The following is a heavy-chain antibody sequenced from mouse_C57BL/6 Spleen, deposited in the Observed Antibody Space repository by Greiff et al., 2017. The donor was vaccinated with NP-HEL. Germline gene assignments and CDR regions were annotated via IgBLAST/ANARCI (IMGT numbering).Heavy chain of an antibody. CDR2: IYPGDGDT. D-gene: IGHD1-1*01. Sequence: QVQLQQSGPELVKPGASVKISCKASGYAFSSSWMNWVKQRPGKGLEWIGRIYPGDGDTNYNGKVKGKATLPADKSSSTAHMQLSSLTSEDSAVYIGARVTTVVAPFDYWGQGTTLTVSS. V-gene: IGHV1-82*01. CDR1: GYAFSSSW. CDR3: ARVTTVVAPFDY. J-gene: IGHJ2*01.